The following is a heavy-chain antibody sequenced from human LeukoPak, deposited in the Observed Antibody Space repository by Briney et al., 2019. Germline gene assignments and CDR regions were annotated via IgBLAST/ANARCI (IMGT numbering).Heavy chain of an antibody. Sequence: ASVKVSCTTSGCTFTSYNMHWVRQAPGHGLEWMGSIIPIVDKSNYAQKFQGRVTLTADESTGTAYTELSSLRSEDTAVYYCARDQPPNCKGGSCYSGWSQGPLVTASS. CDR2: IIPIVDKS. J-gene: IGHJ4*02. CDR3: ARDQPPNCKGGSCYSG. D-gene: IGHD2-15*01. CDR1: GCTFTSYN. V-gene: IGHV1-69*08.